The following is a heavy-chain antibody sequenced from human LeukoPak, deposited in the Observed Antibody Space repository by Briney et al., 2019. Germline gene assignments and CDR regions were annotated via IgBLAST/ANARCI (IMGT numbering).Heavy chain of an antibody. CDR1: GGSFSGYY. CDR3: AVQAYSYGYDY. Sequence: SETLSLTCAVYGGSFSGYYWSWIRQPPGKGLEWIGEINHSGSTNYNPSLKSRVTISVDTSKNQFSLKLSSVTAADTAVYYCAVQAYSYGYDYWGQGTLVTVSS. D-gene: IGHD5-18*01. CDR2: INHSGST. V-gene: IGHV4-34*01. J-gene: IGHJ4*02.